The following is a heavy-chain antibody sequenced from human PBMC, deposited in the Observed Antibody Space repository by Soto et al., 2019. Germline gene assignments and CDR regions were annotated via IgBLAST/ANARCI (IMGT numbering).Heavy chain of an antibody. CDR3: AISAYSRIMDV. J-gene: IGHJ6*02. V-gene: IGHV1-18*01. D-gene: IGHD6-13*01. CDR2: ISAYNGNT. Sequence: ASLKVSCKASGYTFTSYGISWVRQAPGQGLEWMGWISAYNGNTNYAQKLQGRVTITTDTSTSTAYMELSSLRSEDTAVYYCAISAYSRIMDVWGQGTTVTVSS. CDR1: GYTFTSYG.